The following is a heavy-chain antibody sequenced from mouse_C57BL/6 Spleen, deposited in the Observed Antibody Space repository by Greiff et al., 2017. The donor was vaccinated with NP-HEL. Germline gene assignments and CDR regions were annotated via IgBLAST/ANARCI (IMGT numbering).Heavy chain of an antibody. J-gene: IGHJ4*01. CDR1: GFTFSDYG. D-gene: IGHD2-4*01. Sequence: VQLKESGGGLVKPGGSLKLSCAASGFTFSDYGMHWVRQAPEKGLEWVAYISSGSSTIYYADTVKGRFTISRDNAKNTLFLQMTSLRSEDTAMYYCARDDYGRYAMDYWGQGTSVTVSS. V-gene: IGHV5-17*01. CDR3: ARDDYGRYAMDY. CDR2: ISSGSSTI.